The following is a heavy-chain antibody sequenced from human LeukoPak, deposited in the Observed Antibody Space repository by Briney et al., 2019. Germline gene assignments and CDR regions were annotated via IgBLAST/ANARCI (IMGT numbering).Heavy chain of an antibody. J-gene: IGHJ6*02. CDR2: IYYSGST. CDR1: GGSISSYY. V-gene: IGHV4-59*12. CDR3: ARGRTYYDFWSGPYYYYGMDV. Sequence: TSETLSLTCTVSGGSISSYYWSWIRQPPGKGLEWIGYIYYSGSTNYNPSLKSRVTISVDTSKNQFSLKLSSVTAADTAVYYCARGRTYYDFWSGPYYYYGMDVWGQGTTVTVSS. D-gene: IGHD3-3*01.